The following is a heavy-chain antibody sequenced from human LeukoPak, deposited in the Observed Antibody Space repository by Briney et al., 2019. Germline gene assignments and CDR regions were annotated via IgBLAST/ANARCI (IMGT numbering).Heavy chain of an antibody. CDR1: GYSISSGYY. J-gene: IGHJ6*03. CDR3: AGGYSYGSTYYYMDV. CDR2: IYYSGGT. Sequence: SETLSLTCTVSGYSISSGYYWGWIRQPPGKGLEWIGYIYYSGGTNYNPSLKSRVTISVDTSKNQFSLKLSSVTAADTAVYYCAGGYSYGSTYYYMDVWGKGTTVTISS. V-gene: IGHV4-61*01. D-gene: IGHD5-18*01.